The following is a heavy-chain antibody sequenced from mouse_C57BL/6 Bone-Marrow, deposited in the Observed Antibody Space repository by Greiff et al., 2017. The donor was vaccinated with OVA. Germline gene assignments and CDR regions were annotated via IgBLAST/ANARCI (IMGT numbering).Heavy chain of an antibody. D-gene: IGHD1-3*01. V-gene: IGHV7-1*01. CDR3: ARDGSGNSPFAY. Sequence: EVKLVESGGGLVQSGRSLRLSCATSGFTFSDFYMEWVRQAPGKGLEWIAASRNKANDYTTEYSASVKGRFIVSRDTSQSILYLQMNALRAEDTAIYYCARDGSGNSPFAYWGQGTLVTVSA. J-gene: IGHJ3*01. CDR2: SRNKANDYTT. CDR1: GFTFSDFY.